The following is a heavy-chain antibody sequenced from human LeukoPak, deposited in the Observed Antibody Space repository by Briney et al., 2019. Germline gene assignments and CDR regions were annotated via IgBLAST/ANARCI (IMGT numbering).Heavy chain of an antibody. CDR2: IYSSGNT. J-gene: IGHJ3*02. CDR1: GRSISSYY. V-gene: IGHV4-4*07. CDR3: ARDWSSWALDI. Sequence: PSETLSLTCTVSGRSISSYYWSWIRQPVGKGLVWIGRIYSSGNTNYNPSLKSRVTMSVDTSKNQFSLKLSSVTAAVTAVYYCARDWSSWALDIWGQGTMVTVSS.